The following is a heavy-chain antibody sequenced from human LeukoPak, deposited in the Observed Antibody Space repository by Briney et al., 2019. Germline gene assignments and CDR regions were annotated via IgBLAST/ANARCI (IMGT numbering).Heavy chain of an antibody. CDR3: ARGLSHSKDI. J-gene: IGHJ3*02. CDR2: VYTSGNT. CDR1: GCSMSSYY. V-gene: IGHV4-4*07. Sequence: SETLSLTCTVSGCSMSSYYWSWIRQPAGKGLEWIGRVYTSGNTNYNPSLKSRVNMSVDTAKNQFSLKLTSVTAADTAVYYCARGLSHSKDIWGQGTMVTVSS.